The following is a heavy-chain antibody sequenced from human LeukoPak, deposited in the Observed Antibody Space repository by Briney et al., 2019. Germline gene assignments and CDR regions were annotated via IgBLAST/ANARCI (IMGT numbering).Heavy chain of an antibody. CDR3: ARKPSGYDYFDY. V-gene: IGHV4-30-4*01. Sequence: SETLSLTCTVSGGSISSGDYYGSWIRQSPGKGLEWIGYIYYSGSTYYNPSLKSRVTISVDTSKNQFPLKLSSVTAADTAVYYCARKPSGYDYFDYWGQGTLVTVSS. J-gene: IGHJ4*02. CDR2: IYYSGST. CDR1: GGSISSGDYY. D-gene: IGHD5-12*01.